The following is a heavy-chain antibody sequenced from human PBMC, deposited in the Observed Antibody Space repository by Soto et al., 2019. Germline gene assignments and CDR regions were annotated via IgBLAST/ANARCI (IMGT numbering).Heavy chain of an antibody. Sequence: QITLKESGPTLVKPTQTLTLTCTFSGFSLSTSGVGVAWIRQPPGKALEWLALIYWVDDKRYRPSLESRLTLTKDPAKNQVVLTMTKMDSVDTATYYFSYLTSSGGSCYCFSFSGMDVWGQGTTVTVSS. CDR2: IYWVDDK. CDR3: SYLTSSGGSCYCFSFSGMDV. J-gene: IGHJ6*02. D-gene: IGHD2-15*01. V-gene: IGHV2-5*02. CDR1: GFSLSTSGVG.